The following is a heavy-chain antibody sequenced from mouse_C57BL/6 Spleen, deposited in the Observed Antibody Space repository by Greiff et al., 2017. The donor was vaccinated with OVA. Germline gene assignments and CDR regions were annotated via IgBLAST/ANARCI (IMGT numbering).Heavy chain of an antibody. J-gene: IGHJ3*01. Sequence: QVQLKQPGAELVKPGASVKLSCKASGYTFTSYWMHWVKQRPGRGLEWIGRIDPNSGGTKYNEKFKSKATLTVDKPSSTAYMQLSSLTSEDSAVYYCARLAYDYDGAYWGQGTLVTVSA. CDR2: IDPNSGGT. D-gene: IGHD2-4*01. CDR3: ARLAYDYDGAY. V-gene: IGHV1-72*01. CDR1: GYTFTSYW.